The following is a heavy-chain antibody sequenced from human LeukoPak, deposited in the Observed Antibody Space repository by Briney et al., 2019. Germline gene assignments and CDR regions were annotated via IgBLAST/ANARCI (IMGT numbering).Heavy chain of an antibody. D-gene: IGHD1-26*01. V-gene: IGHV4-59*01. CDR2: IYYTGNT. CDR1: AGSISSYY. CDR3: ARGYSATYGRFDP. Sequence: SQTLSLTCTVSAGSISSYYWSWIRQPPGRGLEWIGYIYYTGNTNYNPSLKSRVTISVDTSKNQFSLKLTSVTAADTAVYFCARGYSATYGRFDPWGQGTLVTVSS. J-gene: IGHJ5*02.